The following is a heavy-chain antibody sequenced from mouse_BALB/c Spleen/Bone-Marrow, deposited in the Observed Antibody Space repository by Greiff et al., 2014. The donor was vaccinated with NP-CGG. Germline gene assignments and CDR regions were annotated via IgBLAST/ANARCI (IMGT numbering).Heavy chain of an antibody. CDR3: ARDRGVQGYAMDY. Sequence: EVQLVESGGGLVKPGGSLKLSCAASGFTFSDYYMYWVRQTPEKRLEWVATISDGGSYTYYPDSVKGRFTIYRDIAKNNLYLQMSSLKSEDTAMYYCARDRGVQGYAMDYWGQGTSVTVSS. V-gene: IGHV5-4*02. D-gene: IGHD2-14*01. J-gene: IGHJ4*01. CDR1: GFTFSDYY. CDR2: ISDGGSYT.